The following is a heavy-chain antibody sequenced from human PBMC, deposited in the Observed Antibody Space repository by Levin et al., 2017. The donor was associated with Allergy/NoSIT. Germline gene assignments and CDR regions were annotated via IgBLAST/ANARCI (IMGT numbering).Heavy chain of an antibody. CDR1: GGSLGSDSYY. CDR3: ARGREEPTGRLYYYYMDV. J-gene: IGHJ6*03. V-gene: IGHV4-31*03. D-gene: IGHD1-1*01. CDR2: IYHSGTT. Sequence: SAPLSLPSPFSGGSLGSDSYYWSWIRQLPGKGLQWIGHIYHSGTTYYNPSLKSRVTISLGTSKGQFSLRLSSVTAADTAVYYCARGREEPTGRLYYYYMDVWGNGTTVTVSS.